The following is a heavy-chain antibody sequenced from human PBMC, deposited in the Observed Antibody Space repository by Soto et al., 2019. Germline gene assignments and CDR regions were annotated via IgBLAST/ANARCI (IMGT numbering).Heavy chain of an antibody. V-gene: IGHV4-31*02. CDR1: GGSTSRNGYY. Sequence: PSETLSLTXIVSGGSTSRNGYYWRWIRQRPGKGLEWIGFIDYSGRTNYNPSLKSRVTISVDTSKNQFSLKLTSVTAADTAVYYCGSSMDVSDTNGYYYLDYWGQGTLVTVSS. CDR3: GSSMDVSDTNGYYYLDY. CDR2: IDYSGRT. J-gene: IGHJ4*02. D-gene: IGHD2-8*01.